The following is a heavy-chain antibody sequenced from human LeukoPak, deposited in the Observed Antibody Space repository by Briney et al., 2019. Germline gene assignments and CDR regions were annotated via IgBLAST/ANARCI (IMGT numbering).Heavy chain of an antibody. D-gene: IGHD6-19*01. Sequence: ASVKVSCKASGYTFPTYAMHWVRQAHGQRLEWMGWINTGNGYTKYSQNFQGRVTITRDTSASSAYMELSSLKSEDTAVYYCARGIAVAYFDYWGQGTLVTVSS. CDR1: GYTFPTYA. J-gene: IGHJ4*02. V-gene: IGHV1-3*04. CDR2: INTGNGYT. CDR3: ARGIAVAYFDY.